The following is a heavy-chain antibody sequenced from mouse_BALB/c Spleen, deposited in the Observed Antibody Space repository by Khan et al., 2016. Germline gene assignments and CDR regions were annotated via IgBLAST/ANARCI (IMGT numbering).Heavy chain of an antibody. J-gene: IGHJ3*01. V-gene: IGHV3-8*02. Sequence: EVQLQESGPSLVKPSQTLSLTCSVTGDSITSGYWNWIRKFPGNKLEYMGYINYSGSTHYNPSLKSRISITRDTSKNQYYLQLNSVTTEDTATYYCARSNRYDGWFAYWGQGTLVTVSA. CDR1: GDSITSGY. D-gene: IGHD2-14*01. CDR2: INYSGST. CDR3: ARSNRYDGWFAY.